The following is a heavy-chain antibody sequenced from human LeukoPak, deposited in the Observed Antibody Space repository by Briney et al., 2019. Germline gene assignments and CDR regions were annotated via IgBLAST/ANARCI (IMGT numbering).Heavy chain of an antibody. CDR2: INSDGSST. CDR3: ARAVYYSNYLGY. V-gene: IGHV3-74*01. CDR1: GFTFSSYW. D-gene: IGHD3-10*01. Sequence: PWGSLTLSCAASGFTFSSYWMHWVRQAPGKGLVWVSRINSDGSSTNYADSVKGRFTISRDNAKNTLYLQMNSLRAEDTAMYYCARAVYYSNYLGYWGQGTLVTVSS. J-gene: IGHJ4*01.